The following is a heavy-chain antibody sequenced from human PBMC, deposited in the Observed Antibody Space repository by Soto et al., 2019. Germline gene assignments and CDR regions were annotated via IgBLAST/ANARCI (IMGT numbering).Heavy chain of an antibody. V-gene: IGHV4-34*01. Sequence: QVQLQQWGAGLLKPSETLSLTCAVYGGSFSGYYWSWNRQPPGKGLEWIGEINHSGSTNYNPSLKSRVTISVDTSKNQFSLKLSSVTAADTAVYYCARGDIGYCSSTSCYFSWFDPWGQGTLVTVSS. D-gene: IGHD2-2*01. CDR2: INHSGST. J-gene: IGHJ5*02. CDR3: ARGDIGYCSSTSCYFSWFDP. CDR1: GGSFSGYY.